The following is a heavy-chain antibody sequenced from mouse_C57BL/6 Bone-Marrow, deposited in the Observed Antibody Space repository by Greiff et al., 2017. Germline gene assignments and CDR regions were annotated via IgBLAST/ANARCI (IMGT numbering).Heavy chain of an antibody. CDR2: IWSGGST. CDR3: ARTDSLLRPFAY. V-gene: IGHV2-2*01. D-gene: IGHD1-2*01. Sequence: QVQLKQSGPGLVQPSQSLSITCTVSGFSLTSYGVHWVRPSPGKGLEWLGVIWSGGSTDYNAAFISRLSISKDNSKSQVFFKMNSLQADDTAIYYCARTDSLLRPFAYWGQGTLVTVSA. J-gene: IGHJ3*01. CDR1: GFSLTSYG.